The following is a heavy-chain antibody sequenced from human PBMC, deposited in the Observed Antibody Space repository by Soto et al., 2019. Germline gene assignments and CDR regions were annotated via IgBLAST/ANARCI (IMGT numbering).Heavy chain of an antibody. CDR3: AKEHIVVVTAIRLYYYYGMDV. J-gene: IGHJ6*02. CDR2: ISYDGSNK. D-gene: IGHD2-21*02. Sequence: LRLSCAASGFTFSSYGMHWVRQAPGKGLEWVAVISYDGSNKYYADSVKGRFTISRDNSKNTLYLQMNSLRAEDTAVYYCAKEHIVVVTAIRLYYYYGMDVWGQGTTVTVSS. V-gene: IGHV3-30*18. CDR1: GFTFSSYG.